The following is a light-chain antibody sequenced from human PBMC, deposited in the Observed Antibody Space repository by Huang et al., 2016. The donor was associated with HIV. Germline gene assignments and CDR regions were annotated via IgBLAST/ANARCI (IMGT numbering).Light chain of an antibody. CDR1: QDIRSY. V-gene: IGKV1-33*01. Sequence: IQMTQSPASLSAYVGDRVTISCQANQDIRSYLNWYQQKPGKAPRLLIYGESNLQAGVPSMFSGNGSGTDFTITISSLQSEDIATYYCQQYDSLYTFGQGTRLEIK. J-gene: IGKJ2*01. CDR2: GES. CDR3: QQYDSLYT.